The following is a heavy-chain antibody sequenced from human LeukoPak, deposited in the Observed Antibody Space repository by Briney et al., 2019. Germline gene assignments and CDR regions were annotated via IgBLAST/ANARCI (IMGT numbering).Heavy chain of an antibody. CDR1: GYTFTSYG. Sequence: ASVKVSCKASGYTFTSYGISWVRQAPGQGLEWMGWISAYNSNTNYAQKLQGRVTMTTDTSTSTAYMELRSLRSDDTAVYYCARDGGDYYDSSGYYSNNWFDPWGQGTLVTVSS. V-gene: IGHV1-18*01. J-gene: IGHJ5*02. CDR2: ISAYNSNT. D-gene: IGHD3-22*01. CDR3: ARDGGDYYDSSGYYSNNWFDP.